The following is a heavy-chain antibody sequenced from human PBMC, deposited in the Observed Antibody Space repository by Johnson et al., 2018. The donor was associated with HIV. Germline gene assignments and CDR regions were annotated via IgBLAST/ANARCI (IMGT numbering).Heavy chain of an antibody. CDR1: GFTFSTYA. CDR3: ARDALLRFLEWFI. D-gene: IGHD3-3*01. J-gene: IGHJ3*02. Sequence: QVQLVESGGGVVQPGRSLRLSCAASGFTFSTYAMHWVRQAPGQGLQWVALISYDGSIKYYGDSVKGRFTISRDNSKNTLYLQMNSLRVEDTAVYYCARDALLRFLEWFIWGQGTMVTVSS. CDR2: ISYDGSIK. V-gene: IGHV3-30*04.